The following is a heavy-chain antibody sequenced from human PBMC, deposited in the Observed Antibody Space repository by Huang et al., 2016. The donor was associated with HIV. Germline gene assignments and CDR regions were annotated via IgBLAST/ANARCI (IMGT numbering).Heavy chain of an antibody. J-gene: IGHJ3*02. Sequence: QVQLVQSGSELKKPGASVKVSCKASGYTFTNYGLHWVRPAPGQGLEWMGLSNTDTWKPRYAQGLTGRLVFYLDTSVNTAYLQISSLKAADSAIYYCVRVRRVMDTYCVADCSTLEAFDIWGQGTVVTVSA. CDR3: VRVRRVMDTYCVADCSTLEAFDI. D-gene: IGHD2-21*02. CDR1: GYTFTNYG. CDR2: SNTDTWKP. V-gene: IGHV7-4-1*02.